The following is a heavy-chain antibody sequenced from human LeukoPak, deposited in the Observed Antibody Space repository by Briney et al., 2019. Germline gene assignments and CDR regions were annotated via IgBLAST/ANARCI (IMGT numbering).Heavy chain of an antibody. D-gene: IGHD6-13*01. J-gene: IGHJ4*02. CDR2: ISGHNGQS. CDR3: ARGRSAADDFDF. CDR1: GYNFMNYA. Sequence: GASVKASCRASGYNFMNYAINWVRQAPGQGLEWLGWISGHNGQSKYAQKFQGRVTLTTDSSTSAAYMELRRLRSDDTAIYYCARGRSAADDFDFWGQGTLVTVSS. V-gene: IGHV1-18*01.